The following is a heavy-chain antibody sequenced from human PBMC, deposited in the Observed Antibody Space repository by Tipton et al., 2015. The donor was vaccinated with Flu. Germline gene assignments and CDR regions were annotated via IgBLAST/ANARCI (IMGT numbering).Heavy chain of an antibody. CDR2: IHYSGAT. V-gene: IGHV4-39*01. J-gene: IGHJ4*02. D-gene: IGHD3-10*02. CDR3: ARLSYYDVDLKNFYFDY. Sequence: WIRQSPGKGLECIGGIHYSGATYYSPSLKSRVTISVDTSKSQFSLMLRSVTAADTAVYYCARLSYYDVDLKNFYFDYWGQGTLVTVSS.